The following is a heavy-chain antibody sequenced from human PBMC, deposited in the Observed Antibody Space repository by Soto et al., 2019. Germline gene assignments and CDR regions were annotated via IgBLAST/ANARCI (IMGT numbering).Heavy chain of an antibody. V-gene: IGHV3-33*01. J-gene: IGHJ5*02. D-gene: IGHD2-15*01. CDR1: GFTFSSYG. Sequence: PGGSLRLSCAASGFTFSSYGMHWVRQAPGRGLEWVAVIWYDGSNKYYADSVKGRFTISRDNSKNTLYLQMNSLRAEDTAVYYCARDQSPLAGRGWFDPWGQGTLVTVSS. CDR3: ARDQSPLAGRGWFDP. CDR2: IWYDGSNK.